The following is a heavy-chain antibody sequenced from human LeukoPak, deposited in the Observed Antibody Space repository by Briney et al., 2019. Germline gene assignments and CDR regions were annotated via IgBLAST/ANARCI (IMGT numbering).Heavy chain of an antibody. J-gene: IGHJ4*02. D-gene: IGHD6-19*01. CDR2: ISSSSSYI. V-gene: IGHV3-21*01. CDR1: GFTFSSYS. Sequence: GGSPRLSCAASGFTFSSYSMNWVRQAPGKGLEWVSSISSSSSYIYYADSVKGRFTISRDNAKNSLYLQMNSLRAEDTAVYYCARERSSGWSIDYWGQGTLVTVSS. CDR3: ARERSSGWSIDY.